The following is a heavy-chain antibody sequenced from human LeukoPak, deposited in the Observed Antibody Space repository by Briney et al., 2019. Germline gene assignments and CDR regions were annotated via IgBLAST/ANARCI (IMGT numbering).Heavy chain of an antibody. J-gene: IGHJ4*02. Sequence: ASVKVSCKASGYTFTSYDINWVRQATGQGLEWMGWMNPNSGNTGYAQKFQGRVTMTRNTFISTAYMELSSLRSEDTAVYYCARRSLKLWRNELSLRYWGQGTLVTVSS. CDR1: GYTFTSYD. V-gene: IGHV1-8*01. CDR3: ARRSLKLWRNELSLRY. D-gene: IGHD2-21*01. CDR2: MNPNSGNT.